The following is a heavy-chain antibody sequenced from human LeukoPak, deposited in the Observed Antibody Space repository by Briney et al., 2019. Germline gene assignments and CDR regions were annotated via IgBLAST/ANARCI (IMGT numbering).Heavy chain of an antibody. Sequence: ASVKVSCKASGGTFSSYAISWVRQAPGQGLEWMGGIIPIFGTANYAQKFQGKVTITADESASTAYMELSSLRSEDTAVYYCARGGKYYDSSGYYYDYWGQGTMVTVSS. V-gene: IGHV1-69*01. D-gene: IGHD3-22*01. CDR3: ARGGKYYDSSGYYYDY. J-gene: IGHJ3*01. CDR2: IIPIFGTA. CDR1: GGTFSSYA.